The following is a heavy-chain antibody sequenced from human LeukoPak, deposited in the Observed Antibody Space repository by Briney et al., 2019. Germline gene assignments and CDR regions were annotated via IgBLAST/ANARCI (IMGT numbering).Heavy chain of an antibody. V-gene: IGHV1-18*01. CDR3: ARDGHSSGLGWFDP. CDR1: GYTFTSYG. D-gene: IGHD6-19*01. Sequence: ASVKVSCKASGYTFTSYGFSWVRQAPGQGLEWMGWISGYNSNTNYAQKLQGRVTMTTDTSTSTAYMELRSLTSDDTAVYYCARDGHSSGLGWFDPWGQGTLVTVSS. CDR2: ISGYNSNT. J-gene: IGHJ5*02.